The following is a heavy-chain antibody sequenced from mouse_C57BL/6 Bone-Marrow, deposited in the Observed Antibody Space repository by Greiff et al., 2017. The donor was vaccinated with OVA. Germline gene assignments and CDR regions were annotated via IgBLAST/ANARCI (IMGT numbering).Heavy chain of an antibody. V-gene: IGHV1-5*01. Sequence: EVQLQQSGTVLARPGASVKMSCKTSGYTFTSYWMHWVKQRPGQGLEWIGAIYPGNSDTSYNQKFKGKANLTAVTSASTAYMELSSLTNEDSAVYYCRQLQDYAMDYWGQGTSVTVSS. CDR2: IYPGNSDT. D-gene: IGHD3-2*01. CDR1: GYTFTSYW. J-gene: IGHJ4*01. CDR3: RQLQDYAMDY.